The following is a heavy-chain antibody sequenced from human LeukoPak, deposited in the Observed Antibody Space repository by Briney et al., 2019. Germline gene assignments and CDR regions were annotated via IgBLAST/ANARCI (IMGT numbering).Heavy chain of an antibody. D-gene: IGHD6-6*01. Sequence: GGSLRLSCAASGFTFSNYWMSWVRQAPGKGLEWVANIKQDGSEKYYVDSAKGRFTISRDNAKNSLYLQMNSLRAEDTAVYYCARDYRSSSGRSIDYWGQGTLVTVSS. CDR2: IKQDGSEK. J-gene: IGHJ4*02. V-gene: IGHV3-7*01. CDR1: GFTFSNYW. CDR3: ARDYRSSSGRSIDY.